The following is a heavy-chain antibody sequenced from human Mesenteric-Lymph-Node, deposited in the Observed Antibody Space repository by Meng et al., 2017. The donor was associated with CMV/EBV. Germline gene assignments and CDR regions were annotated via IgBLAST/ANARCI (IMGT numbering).Heavy chain of an antibody. V-gene: IGHV5-51*01. D-gene: IGHD2-2*01. CDR2: IYPGDSDI. Sequence: GGSLRLSCKGSGYSFTTYWIGWVRQMPGKGLEWMGIIYPGDSDIRYSPSFQGQVTISADKSVSTAYLQWSSLKASDTAIYYCARLGYCTSTSCYPQDYYGMDVWGQGTTVTVS. J-gene: IGHJ6*02. CDR3: ARLGYCTSTSCYPQDYYGMDV. CDR1: GYSFTTYW.